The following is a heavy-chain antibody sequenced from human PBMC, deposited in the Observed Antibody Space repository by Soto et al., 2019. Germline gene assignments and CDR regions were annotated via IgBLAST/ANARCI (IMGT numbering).Heavy chain of an antibody. CDR3: ARRLGNMVRGVLGGDAFDI. V-gene: IGHV4-39*01. CDR1: GGSISSSSYY. D-gene: IGHD3-10*01. Sequence: QLQLQESGPGLVKPSETLSLTCTVSGGSISSSSYYWGWIRQPPGKGLEWIGSIYYSGSTYYNPSLKSRVTISVDTSKNQFSLKLSSVTAADTAVYYCARRLGNMVRGVLGGDAFDIWGQGTMVTVSS. CDR2: IYYSGST. J-gene: IGHJ3*02.